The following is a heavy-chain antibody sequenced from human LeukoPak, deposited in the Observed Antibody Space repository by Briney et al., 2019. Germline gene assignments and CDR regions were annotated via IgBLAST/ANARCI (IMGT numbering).Heavy chain of an antibody. CDR2: TTSSSSYI. CDR3: ARASASGGHYYFDY. J-gene: IGHJ4*02. V-gene: IGHV3-21*01. CDR1: GFTFSSYS. D-gene: IGHD3-10*01. Sequence: GGSLRLSCAAFGFTFSSYSMNWVRQAPGKGLELVSSTTSSSSYIYYADSVKGRFTISRDNAKNSLYLQMNSLRADDTAVYYCARASASGGHYYFDYWGQGTLVTVSS.